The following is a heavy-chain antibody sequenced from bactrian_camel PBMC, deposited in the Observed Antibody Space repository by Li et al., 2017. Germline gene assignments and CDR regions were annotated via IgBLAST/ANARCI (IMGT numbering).Heavy chain of an antibody. V-gene: IGHV3S42*01. D-gene: IGHD1*01. Sequence: VQLVESGGGSVHPGGSLTLSCVASGYAYYGYCMGWFRKHPGQGREGVAAVDSNGSTSYIPSVKGRFTISRDDDENTLYLQMNDLKPDDTAIYYCAAESVDFCWVGMPREFTYWGQGTQVTVS. CDR2: VDSNGST. CDR1: GYAYYGYC. J-gene: IGHJ4*01. CDR3: AAESVDFCWVGMPREFTY.